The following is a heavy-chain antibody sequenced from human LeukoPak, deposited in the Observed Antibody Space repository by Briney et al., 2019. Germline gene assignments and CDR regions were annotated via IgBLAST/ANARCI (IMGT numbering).Heavy chain of an antibody. V-gene: IGHV3-74*01. CDR2: INSHGSST. CDR3: ARLQNSGYEY. J-gene: IGHJ4*02. D-gene: IGHD5-12*01. CDR1: GFTFSSYW. Sequence: PGGSLRLSCAASGFTFSSYWMHWVRQVPGKGLVWVSRINSHGSSTSYADPAKGRFTISRDNAKNTLYVQMKSLRAEDTAVYYCARLQNSGYEYWGQGTLVTVSS.